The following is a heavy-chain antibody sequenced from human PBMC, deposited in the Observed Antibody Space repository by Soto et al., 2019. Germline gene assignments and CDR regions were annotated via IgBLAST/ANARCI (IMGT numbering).Heavy chain of an antibody. Sequence: QVQLVQSGAEVKKPGASVKVSCKASGYTFTGYYMHWVRQAPGQGLEWMGWINPNSGGTNYAQKFQGWVTMTRDTSISTAYMELSRLRSDDTAVYYCARAPRITMVRGVISWFDPWGQGTLVTVSS. V-gene: IGHV1-2*04. J-gene: IGHJ5*02. D-gene: IGHD3-10*01. CDR2: INPNSGGT. CDR1: GYTFTGYY. CDR3: ARAPRITMVRGVISWFDP.